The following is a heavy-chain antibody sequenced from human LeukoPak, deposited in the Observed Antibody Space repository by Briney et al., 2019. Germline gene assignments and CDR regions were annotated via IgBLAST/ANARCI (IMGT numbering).Heavy chain of an antibody. CDR2: MSHSGST. CDR3: ARHHLYDSSGDGRYYLDY. J-gene: IGHJ4*02. D-gene: IGHD3-22*01. CDR1: GYSTSSGYH. Sequence: SETLSLTCGVSGYSTSSGYHWGWIRQPTGKGLEWIGSMSHSGSTYYNPSLKSRVTISVDTSKNQFSVKLSSVTAADTAVYYCARHHLYDSSGDGRYYLDYWGQGTLVTVSS. V-gene: IGHV4-38-2*01.